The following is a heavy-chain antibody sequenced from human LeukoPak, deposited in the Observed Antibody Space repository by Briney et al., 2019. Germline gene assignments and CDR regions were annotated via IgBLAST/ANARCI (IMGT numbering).Heavy chain of an antibody. Sequence: GGSLKISCKGSGYSFTSYWTGWVRQMPGKGVEWMGIIYPGDSDTRYSPSFQGKVTISADKSISTAYLQWSSLKASDTAMYYCARFTTIFTYDYWGQGTLVTVSS. CDR1: GYSFTSYW. CDR3: ARFTTIFTYDY. D-gene: IGHD3-9*01. J-gene: IGHJ4*02. V-gene: IGHV5-51*02. CDR2: IYPGDSDT.